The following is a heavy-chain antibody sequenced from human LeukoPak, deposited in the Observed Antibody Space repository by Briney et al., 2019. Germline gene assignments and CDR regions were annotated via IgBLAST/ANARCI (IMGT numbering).Heavy chain of an antibody. D-gene: IGHD3-22*01. CDR1: GGSFSGYY. J-gene: IGHJ3*02. CDR2: IYYSGST. V-gene: IGHV4-59*01. CDR3: VRDYYDSSGYSDAFDI. Sequence: PSETLSLXCAVYGGSFSGYYWSWIRQPPGKGLEWIGYIYYSGSTNYNPSLKSRVTISVDTSKNQFSLKLSSVTAADTAVYYCVRDYYDSSGYSDAFDIWGQGTMVTVSS.